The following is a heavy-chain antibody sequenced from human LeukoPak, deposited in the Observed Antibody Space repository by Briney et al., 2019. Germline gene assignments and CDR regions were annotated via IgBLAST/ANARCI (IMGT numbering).Heavy chain of an antibody. D-gene: IGHD3-22*01. Sequence: PGGSLRLSCAASGFTFRNAWMTWVRQAPGQGLEWVGRIKSKTDGGTTDYAAPVKVRFTISRDDSKNTLYLQMNSLKTEDTALYYCTTTYNYDSSGSIVDYWGQGTLVTVSS. V-gene: IGHV3-15*01. CDR2: IKSKTDGGTT. CDR1: GFTFRNAW. J-gene: IGHJ4*02. CDR3: TTTYNYDSSGSIVDY.